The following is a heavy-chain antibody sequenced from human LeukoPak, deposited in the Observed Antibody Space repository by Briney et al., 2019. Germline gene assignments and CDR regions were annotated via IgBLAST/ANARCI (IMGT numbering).Heavy chain of an antibody. CDR2: IYYSGST. CDR3: ARLRLTYSNWYYFDY. D-gene: IGHD4-11*01. J-gene: IGHJ4*02. V-gene: IGHV4-59*08. Sequence: SETLSLTCTVSGGSISSYYWSWIRQPPGKGLEWIGYIYYSGSTNYNPSLKSRVTISVDTSKNQFSLRLSSVTAADTAVYYCARLRLTYSNWYYFDYWGQGTLVTVSS. CDR1: GGSISSYY.